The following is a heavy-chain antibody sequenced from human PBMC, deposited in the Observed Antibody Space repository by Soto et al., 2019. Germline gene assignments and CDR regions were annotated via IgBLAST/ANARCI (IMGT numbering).Heavy chain of an antibody. CDR1: GYTFTGYY. Sequence: ASVKVSCKASGYTFTGYYMHLLRQAPGQGLEWMGWINPNSGGTNYAQKFQGWVTMTRDTSISTAYMELSRLRSDDTAVYYCARERGYSSSWSYDAFDIWGQGTMVTVSS. CDR2: INPNSGGT. V-gene: IGHV1-2*04. J-gene: IGHJ3*02. D-gene: IGHD6-13*01. CDR3: ARERGYSSSWSYDAFDI.